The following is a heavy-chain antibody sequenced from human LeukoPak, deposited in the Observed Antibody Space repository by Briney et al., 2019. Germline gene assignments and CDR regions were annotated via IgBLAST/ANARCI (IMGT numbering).Heavy chain of an antibody. V-gene: IGHV4-39*07. J-gene: IGHJ3*02. CDR2: IYYSGNT. Sequence: KASETLSLTCTVSGGSISRSSHYWGWIRQPPGKGLEWIGNIYYSGNTYYNPSLKSRVTISVDTSKNQFSLKLTSVTAADTALYFCADYSPFDASEIWGRGTVVTVSS. CDR1: GGSISRSSHY. D-gene: IGHD2-15*01. CDR3: ADYSPFDASEI.